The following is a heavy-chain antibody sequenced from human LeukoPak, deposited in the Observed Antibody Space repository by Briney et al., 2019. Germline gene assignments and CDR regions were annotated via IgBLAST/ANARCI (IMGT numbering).Heavy chain of an antibody. CDR2: IIPIFGTA. V-gene: IGHV1-69*05. J-gene: IGHJ5*02. Sequence: SVKVSCKASGGTFSSYAISWVRQAPGQGLEWMGGIIPIFGTANYAQKFQGRVTITTDESTSTAYMELSSLRSEDTAVYYCARDQGAKVDTAIGYNWFDPWGQGTLVTVSS. CDR1: GGTFSSYA. CDR3: ARDQGAKVDTAIGYNWFDP. D-gene: IGHD5-18*01.